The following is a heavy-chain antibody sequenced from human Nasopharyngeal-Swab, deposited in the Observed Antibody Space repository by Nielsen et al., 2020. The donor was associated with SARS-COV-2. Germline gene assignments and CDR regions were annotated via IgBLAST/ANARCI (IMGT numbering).Heavy chain of an antibody. CDR3: ARDRLGGYSYGYRAGRFDY. V-gene: IGHV1-3*01. Sequence: ASVKVSCKASGYTFTGYYMHWVRQAPGQGLEWMGWINAGNGNTKYSQKFQGRVTITRDTSASTAYMELSSLRSEDTAVYYCARDRLGGYSYGYRAGRFDYWGQGTLVTVSS. J-gene: IGHJ4*02. D-gene: IGHD5-18*01. CDR2: INAGNGNT. CDR1: GYTFTGYY.